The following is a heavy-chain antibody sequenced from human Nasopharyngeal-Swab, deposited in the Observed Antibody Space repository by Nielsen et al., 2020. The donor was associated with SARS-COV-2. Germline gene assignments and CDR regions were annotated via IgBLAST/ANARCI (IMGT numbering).Heavy chain of an antibody. D-gene: IGHD3-10*01. V-gene: IGHV1-18*04. J-gene: IGHJ6*03. CDR3: AREGGFGELVAYYYYYMDV. CDR1: GYTFTSYG. CDR2: ISAYNGNT. Sequence: ASVKVSCKASGYTFTSYGISWVRQAPGQGLEWMGWISAYNGNTNYAQKLQGRVTMTKDTSTSTAYMELRSLRSDDTAVYYCAREGGFGELVAYYYYYMDVWGKGTTVTVSS.